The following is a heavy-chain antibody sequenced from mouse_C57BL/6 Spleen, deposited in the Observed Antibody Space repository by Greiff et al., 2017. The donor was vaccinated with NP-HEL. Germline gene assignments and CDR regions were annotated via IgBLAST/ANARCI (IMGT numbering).Heavy chain of an antibody. CDR2: IDPSDSET. Sequence: QVQLQQPGAELVRPGSSVKLSCKASGYTFTSYWMHWVKQRPIQGLEWIGNIDPSDSETHYNQKFKDKATLTVDKSSSTAYMQLSSLTSEDSAVDYCAREGATTVSAMDYWGQGTSVTVSS. J-gene: IGHJ4*01. CDR1: GYTFTSYW. CDR3: AREGATTVSAMDY. D-gene: IGHD2-13*01. V-gene: IGHV1-52*01.